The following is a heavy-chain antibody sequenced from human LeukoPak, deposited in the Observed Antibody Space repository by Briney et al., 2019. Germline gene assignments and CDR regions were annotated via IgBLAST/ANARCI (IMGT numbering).Heavy chain of an antibody. CDR1: GFTFDDYA. D-gene: IGHD4-17*01. CDR3: AKDLATVTTAAFDI. J-gene: IGHJ3*02. CDR2: ISWNSGSI. V-gene: IGHV3-9*01. Sequence: GRSLRLSYAASGFTFDDYAMHWVRQAPGKGPEWVSGISWNSGSIGYADSVKGRFTISRDNAKNSLYLQMNSLRAEDTALYYCAKDLATVTTAAFDIWGQGTMVTVSS.